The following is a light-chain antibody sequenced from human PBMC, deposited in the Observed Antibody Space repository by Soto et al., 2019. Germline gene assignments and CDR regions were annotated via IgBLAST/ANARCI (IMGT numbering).Light chain of an antibody. J-gene: IGLJ2*01. V-gene: IGLV2-14*01. CDR3: ASYTTSTTLV. Sequence: QSALTQPASVSGSPGQSITISCTGTSSDIGGYNFVSWYHQHPGKAPKLLIYAVTNRPSGIPDRFSGSKSGNTASLTISGLQGEDEADYYCASYTTSTTLVFGGGTKLTVL. CDR2: AVT. CDR1: SSDIGGYNF.